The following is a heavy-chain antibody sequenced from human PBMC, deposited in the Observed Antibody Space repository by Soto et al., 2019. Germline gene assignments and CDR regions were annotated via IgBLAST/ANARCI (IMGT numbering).Heavy chain of an antibody. CDR3: ARSLRSADGMDV. V-gene: IGHV4-39*01. CDR2: IYYSGST. CDR1: GGSISSSSYY. D-gene: IGHD3-3*01. Sequence: SETLSLTCTVSGGSISSSSYYWGWIRQPPGKGLEWIGSIYYSGSTYYNPSLKSRVTISVDTSKNQFSLKLSSVTAADTAVYYCARSLRSADGMDVWGQGTTVTVSS. J-gene: IGHJ6*02.